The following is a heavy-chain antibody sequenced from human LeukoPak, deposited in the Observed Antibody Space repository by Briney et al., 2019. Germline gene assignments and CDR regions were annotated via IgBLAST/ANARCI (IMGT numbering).Heavy chain of an antibody. CDR2: INISGSPI. J-gene: IGHJ6*03. Sequence: GGSLRFSCAASGSTFRSYELNWVRQAPGQGLEWVSYINISGSPIYYADSVKGRFTISRDNAKNSLSLRMNSPRAEDTTFYYCARRGGTTKYYYYSYYMDVWGKGTTVTVSS. CDR1: GSTFRSYE. V-gene: IGHV3-48*03. D-gene: IGHD1-7*01. CDR3: ARRGGTTKYYYYSYYMDV.